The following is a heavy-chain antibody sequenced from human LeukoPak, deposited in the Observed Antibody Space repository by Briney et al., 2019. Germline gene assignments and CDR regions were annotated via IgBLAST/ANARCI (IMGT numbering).Heavy chain of an antibody. Sequence: GGSLRLSCPASGFTVSSNSMTWVRQAPGKGLEWVSILYNGGGANYADSVKGRFTISRDNSRNTLFLQMNSLRDEDTAVYYCARRDTTGWFHHFDYWGQGTLVTVSS. CDR1: GFTVSSNS. CDR2: LYNGGGA. CDR3: ARRDTTGWFHHFDY. D-gene: IGHD6-19*01. J-gene: IGHJ4*02. V-gene: IGHV3-53*01.